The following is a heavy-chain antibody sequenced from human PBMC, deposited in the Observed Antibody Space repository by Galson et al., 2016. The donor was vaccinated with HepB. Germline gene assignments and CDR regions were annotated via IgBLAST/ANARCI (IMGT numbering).Heavy chain of an antibody. CDR1: GLTFSKYG. D-gene: IGHD3-16*01. Sequence: LRLSCAASGLTFSKYGMNWVRQAPGKGLEWVSGISGSGGSTYYADSVKGRFTISRDNSKNTTFLHMSSLRADDTAVYYCAKDGIDYVWGTYIDHWGQGTLVTVSS. J-gene: IGHJ4*02. V-gene: IGHV3-23*01. CDR2: ISGSGGST. CDR3: AKDGIDYVWGTYIDH.